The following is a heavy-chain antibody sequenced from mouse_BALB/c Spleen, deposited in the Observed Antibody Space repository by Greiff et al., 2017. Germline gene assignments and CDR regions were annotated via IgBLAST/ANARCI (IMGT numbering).Heavy chain of an antibody. CDR3: ARSGNKPYAMDY. Sequence: EVKLQESGAELVRPGALVKLSCKASGFNIKDYYMHWVKQRPEQGLEWIGWIDPENGNTIYDPKFQGKASITADTSSNTAYLQLSSLTSEDTAVYYCARSGNKPYAMDYWGQGTSVTVSS. CDR1: GFNIKDYY. V-gene: IGHV14-1*02. CDR2: IDPENGNT. D-gene: IGHD2-1*01. J-gene: IGHJ4*01.